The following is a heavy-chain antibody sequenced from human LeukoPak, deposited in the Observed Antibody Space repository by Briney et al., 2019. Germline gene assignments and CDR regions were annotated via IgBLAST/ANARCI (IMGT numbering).Heavy chain of an antibody. Sequence: PSETLSLTCTVSGGSISSYYWSWIRQTPGKGLEWIGYIHYSGSTSYNSSLKSRVTISVDTSKNQFSLKLSFVTAADTAVYYCARRRSVGSGWKHAFDIWGQGTKVTVSS. J-gene: IGHJ3*02. CDR2: IHYSGST. CDR1: GGSISSYY. V-gene: IGHV4-59*08. D-gene: IGHD6-19*01. CDR3: ARRRSVGSGWKHAFDI.